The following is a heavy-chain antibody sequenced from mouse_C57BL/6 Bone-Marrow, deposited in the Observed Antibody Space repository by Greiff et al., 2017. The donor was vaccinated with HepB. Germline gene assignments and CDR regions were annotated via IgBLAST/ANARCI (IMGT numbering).Heavy chain of an antibody. D-gene: IGHD1-1*01. CDR3: ARNSYYGSSLYYFDY. CDR2: IDPANGNT. J-gene: IGHJ2*01. V-gene: IGHV14-3*01. Sequence: EVKLVESVAELVRPGASVKLSCTASGFNIKNTYMHWVKQRPEQGLEWIGRIDPANGNTKYAPKFQGKATITADTSSNTAYLQLSSLTSEDTAIYYWARNSYYGSSLYYFDYWGQGTTLTVSS. CDR1: GFNIKNTY.